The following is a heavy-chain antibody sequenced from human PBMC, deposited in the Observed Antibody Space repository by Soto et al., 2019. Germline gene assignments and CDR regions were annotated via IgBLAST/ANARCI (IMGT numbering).Heavy chain of an antibody. CDR3: ARSLSGPSPWLDP. CDR1: GFTFSSYW. V-gene: IGHV3-7*01. CDR2: IKQGGSEK. D-gene: IGHD3-10*01. J-gene: IGHJ5*02. Sequence: GGSLRLSCAASGFTFSSYWMSWVRQAPGKGLEWVANIKQGGSEKYYVDSVKGRFTISRDNAKNSLYLQMNSLRAEDTAVYYCARSLSGPSPWLDPWGQGTLVTVSS.